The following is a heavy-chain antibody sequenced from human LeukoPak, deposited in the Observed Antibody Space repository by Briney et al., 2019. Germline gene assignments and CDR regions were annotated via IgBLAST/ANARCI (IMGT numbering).Heavy chain of an antibody. CDR2: ISYSGRT. D-gene: IGHD1-1*01. CDR3: ARKKTGATNGLDV. V-gene: IGHV4-39*01. Sequence: SETLSLTCTVSGGSISSSSYYWGWLRQPPGEGPEWIGSISYSGRTHYNPSLKSPVSISVDTSKNQFSLNLSSVTAADTAVYYWARKKTGATNGLDVWGQGTTVTVSS. J-gene: IGHJ6*02. CDR1: GGSISSSSYY.